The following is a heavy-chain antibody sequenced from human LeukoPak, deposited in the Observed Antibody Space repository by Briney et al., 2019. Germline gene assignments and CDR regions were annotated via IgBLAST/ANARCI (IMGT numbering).Heavy chain of an antibody. V-gene: IGHV1-69*13. Sequence: ASVKVSCKASGYTFTSYGISWVRQAPGQGLEWMGGIIPIFGTANYAQKFQGRVTITADESTSTAYMELSSLRSEDTAVYYCAPTTEEVSPFDYWGQGTLVTVSS. D-gene: IGHD1-14*01. CDR2: IIPIFGTA. CDR3: APTTEEVSPFDY. J-gene: IGHJ4*02. CDR1: GYTFTSYG.